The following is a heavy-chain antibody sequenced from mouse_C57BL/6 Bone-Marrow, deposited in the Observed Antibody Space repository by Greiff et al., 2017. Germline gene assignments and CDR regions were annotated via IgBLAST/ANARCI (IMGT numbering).Heavy chain of an antibody. Sequence: DVQLQESGTVLARPGASVKMSCKTSGYTFTSYWMHWVKQRPGQGLEWIGAIYPGNSDTSYNQKFKGKAKLTAVTSASTAYMELSSLTNEDSAVYYCTRSGVHRAQFAYWGQGTLVTVSA. CDR3: TRSGVHRAQFAY. D-gene: IGHD3-3*01. CDR2: IYPGNSDT. CDR1: GYTFTSYW. V-gene: IGHV1-5*01. J-gene: IGHJ3*01.